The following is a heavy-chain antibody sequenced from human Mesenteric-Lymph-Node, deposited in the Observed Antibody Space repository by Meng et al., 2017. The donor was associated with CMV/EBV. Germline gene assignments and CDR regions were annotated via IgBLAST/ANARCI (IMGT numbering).Heavy chain of an antibody. Sequence: GESLKISCAASGFTFSSYAMHWVRQAPGKGLEWAAVISYDGSNKYYADSVKGRFTISRDNSKNTLYLQMNSLRAEDTAVYYCARGLRFLEWLIPDCFDYWGQGTLVTVSS. CDR1: GFTFSSYA. CDR3: ARGLRFLEWLIPDCFDY. V-gene: IGHV3-30*04. CDR2: ISYDGSNK. J-gene: IGHJ4*02. D-gene: IGHD3-3*01.